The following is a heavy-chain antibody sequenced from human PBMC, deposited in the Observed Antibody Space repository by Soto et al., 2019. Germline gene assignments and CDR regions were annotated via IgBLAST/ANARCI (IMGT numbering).Heavy chain of an antibody. Sequence: ETLSLTCTVSGGSISSSSYYWGWIRQPPGKGLEWIGSIYYSGSTYYNPSLKSRVTISVDTSKNQFSLKLSSVTAADTAVYYCARSYSGYDLNAFDIWGQGTMVTVSS. CDR1: GGSISSSSYY. V-gene: IGHV4-39*01. CDR2: IYYSGST. CDR3: ARSYSGYDLNAFDI. J-gene: IGHJ3*02. D-gene: IGHD5-12*01.